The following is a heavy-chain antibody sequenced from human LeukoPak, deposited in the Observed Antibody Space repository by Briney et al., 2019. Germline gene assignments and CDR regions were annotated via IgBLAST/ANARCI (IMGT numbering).Heavy chain of an antibody. D-gene: IGHD5-18*01. J-gene: IGHJ6*02. Sequence: ASVKVSCTASGGTFSSYAISWVRQAPGQGLEWMGRIIPILGIANYAQKFQGRVTITADKSTSTAYMELSSLRSEDTAVYYCARKKTDTAMAPGYFYYGMDVWGQGTTVTVSS. V-gene: IGHV1-69*04. CDR1: GGTFSSYA. CDR2: IIPILGIA. CDR3: ARKKTDTAMAPGYFYYGMDV.